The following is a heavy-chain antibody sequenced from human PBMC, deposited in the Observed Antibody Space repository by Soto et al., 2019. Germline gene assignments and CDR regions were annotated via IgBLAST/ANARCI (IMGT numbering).Heavy chain of an antibody. Sequence: GGSLRLSCAASGFTFSSYEMNWVRQAPGKGLEWVSYISSSGSTIYFADSLKGRFTISRDNAKNSLYLQMNSLRAEDTAVYYCAREGAGFASGIDYWGQGTLVTVSS. J-gene: IGHJ4*02. D-gene: IGHD6-19*01. V-gene: IGHV3-48*03. CDR1: GFTFSSYE. CDR3: AREGAGFASGIDY. CDR2: ISSSGSTI.